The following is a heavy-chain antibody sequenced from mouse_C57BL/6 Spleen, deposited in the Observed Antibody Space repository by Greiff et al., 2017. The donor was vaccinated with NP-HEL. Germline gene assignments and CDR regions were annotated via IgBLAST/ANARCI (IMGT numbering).Heavy chain of an antibody. CDR3: ARLFITTVVAFDY. Sequence: VQLQQPGAELVKPGASVKLSCKASGYTFTSYWMHWVKQRPGQGLEWIGMIHPNSGSTNYNEKFKSKATLTVDKSSSTAYMQLSSLTSEDSAVYYCARLFITTVVAFDYWGQGTTLTVSS. J-gene: IGHJ2*01. D-gene: IGHD1-1*01. V-gene: IGHV1-64*01. CDR2: IHPNSGST. CDR1: GYTFTSYW.